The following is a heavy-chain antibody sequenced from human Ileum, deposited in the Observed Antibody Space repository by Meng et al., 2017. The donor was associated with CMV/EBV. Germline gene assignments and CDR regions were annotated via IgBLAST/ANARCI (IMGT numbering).Heavy chain of an antibody. CDR1: GFTFSSYA. CDR3: AKDHSSSWFSLHFDY. V-gene: IGHV3-23*01. D-gene: IGHD6-13*01. J-gene: IGHJ4*02. Sequence: GGSLRLSCAASGFTFSSYAMSWVRQAPGKGLEWVSAISGSGGSTYYADSVKGRFTISRDNYKNTLYLQMNSLRAEDTAVYYCAKDHSSSWFSLHFDYWGQGTLVTVSS. CDR2: ISGSGGST.